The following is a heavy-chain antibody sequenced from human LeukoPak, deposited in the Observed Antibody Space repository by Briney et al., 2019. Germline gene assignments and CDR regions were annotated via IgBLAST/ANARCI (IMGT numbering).Heavy chain of an antibody. CDR2: LSGSGGAT. CDR3: AKKRVITTPDAIDWYFDL. D-gene: IGHD1-1*01. Sequence: GGSLRLSCAASGITFTSYAMAWVRQAPGKGLEWVSILSGSGGATYYADSVKGRFTISRDNSENTLFLQMNNLGAEDTALYYCAKKRVITTPDAIDWYFDLWGRGTLVTVSS. CDR1: GITFTSYA. V-gene: IGHV3-23*01. J-gene: IGHJ2*01.